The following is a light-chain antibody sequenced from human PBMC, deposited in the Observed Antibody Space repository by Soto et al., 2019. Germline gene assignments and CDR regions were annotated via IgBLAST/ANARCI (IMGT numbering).Light chain of an antibody. CDR3: QQRSNRPLRIT. V-gene: IGKV3-11*01. Sequence: EIVLTQSPATLSLSPGERATLSCRASQSVSSYLAWYQQKPGQAPRLLIYDASNRATGIPARFSGSGSGTDFTLTISSLEPEDFAVYYCQQRSNRPLRITFVPGTKLDIK. J-gene: IGKJ3*01. CDR2: DAS. CDR1: QSVSSY.